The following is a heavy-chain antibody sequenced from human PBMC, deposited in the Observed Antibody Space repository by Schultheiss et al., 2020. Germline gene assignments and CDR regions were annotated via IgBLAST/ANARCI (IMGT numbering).Heavy chain of an antibody. J-gene: IGHJ6*02. CDR3: ARGAYAGYDSGNFYGMDV. CDR1: GFTFSSYS. D-gene: IGHD5-12*01. Sequence: GGALRLSCAASGFTFSSYSMNWVRQAPGKGLEWVAVIWYDGSNKYYADSVKGRFTISRDNSKNTLYLQMNSLRAEDTAVYYCARGAYAGYDSGNFYGMDVWGQGTTVTVSS. CDR2: IWYDGSNK. V-gene: IGHV3-33*08.